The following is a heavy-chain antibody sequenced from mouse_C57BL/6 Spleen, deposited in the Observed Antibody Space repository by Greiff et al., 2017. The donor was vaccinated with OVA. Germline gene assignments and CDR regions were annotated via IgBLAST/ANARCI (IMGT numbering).Heavy chain of an antibody. CDR3: ARDYYGSSEYFDY. V-gene: IGHV1-64*01. CDR2: IHPNSGST. Sequence: VQLQQPGAELVKPGASVKLSCKASGYTFTSYWMHWVKQRPGQGLEWIGMIHPNSGSTNYNEKFKSKATLTVDKSSSTAYMQLSSLTSDDSAVYYCARDYYGSSEYFDYWGQGTTLTVSS. J-gene: IGHJ2*01. CDR1: GYTFTSYW. D-gene: IGHD1-1*01.